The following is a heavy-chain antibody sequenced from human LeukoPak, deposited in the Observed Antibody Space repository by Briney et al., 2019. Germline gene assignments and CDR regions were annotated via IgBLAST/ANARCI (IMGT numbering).Heavy chain of an antibody. Sequence: ASVKVSCKASGGTFSSYVISWVRQAPGQGLEWMGGIIPIFGTANYAQKFQGRVTITADESTSTAYMELSSLRSEDTAVYYCARALLRYCSSTSCYWFDPWGQGTLVTVSS. CDR2: IIPIFGTA. J-gene: IGHJ5*02. V-gene: IGHV1-69*13. CDR1: GGTFSSYV. D-gene: IGHD2-2*01. CDR3: ARALLRYCSSTSCYWFDP.